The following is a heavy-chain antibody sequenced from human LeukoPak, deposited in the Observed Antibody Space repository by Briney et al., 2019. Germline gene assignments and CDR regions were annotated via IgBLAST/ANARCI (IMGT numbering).Heavy chain of an antibody. Sequence: GGSLRLSCAASGFTFSSYWMHWLRQAPGKGLVWVSRISTGGSSTSYADSVKGRFTISRDNGKNTLYLQMNSLRAEDTAVYYCASYLTSIPSGMDVWGQGTTVTVSS. CDR3: ASYLTSIPSGMDV. J-gene: IGHJ6*02. CDR2: ISTGGSST. CDR1: GFTFSSYW. V-gene: IGHV3-74*01. D-gene: IGHD2/OR15-2a*01.